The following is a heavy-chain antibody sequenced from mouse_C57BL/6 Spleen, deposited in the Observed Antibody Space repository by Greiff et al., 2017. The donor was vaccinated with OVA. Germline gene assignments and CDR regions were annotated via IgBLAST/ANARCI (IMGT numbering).Heavy chain of an antibody. Sequence: DVKLVESGGGLVQPGGSLSLSCAASGFTFTDYYMSWVRQPPGKALEWLGFIRNKANGYTTAYSASVKGRFTISRDNSQSILYLQMNALRAEDSATYYCARYEGGVRGYFDVWGTGTTVTVSS. CDR3: ARYEGGVRGYFDV. CDR1: GFTFTDYY. CDR2: IRNKANGYTT. J-gene: IGHJ1*03. V-gene: IGHV7-3*01.